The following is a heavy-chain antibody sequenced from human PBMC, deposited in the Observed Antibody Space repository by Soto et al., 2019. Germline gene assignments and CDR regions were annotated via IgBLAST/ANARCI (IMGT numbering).Heavy chain of an antibody. D-gene: IGHD4-4*01. J-gene: IGHJ4*02. CDR3: ATSRSLYSNYAPLGY. Sequence: SLRLSFAASGFTFSAHYMDWVRQAPGKGLEWVGRTRNKANSYTTEYAASVKGRFTISRDDSKNSLYLQMNSLKTEDTAVYYCATSRSLYSNYAPLGYWGQGTLVTVSS. CDR1: GFTFSAHY. CDR2: TRNKANSYTT. V-gene: IGHV3-72*01.